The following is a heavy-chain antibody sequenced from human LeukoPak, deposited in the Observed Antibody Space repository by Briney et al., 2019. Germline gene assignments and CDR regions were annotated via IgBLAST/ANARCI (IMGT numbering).Heavy chain of an antibody. D-gene: IGHD2-15*01. V-gene: IGHV4-39*01. J-gene: IGHJ4*02. CDR3: ARRRAATYYFDC. CDR2: MSYSGTT. CDR1: GASIGSIGAY. Sequence: SETLSLTCTVSGASIGSIGAYWGWVRQPPGKGLELLSTLSYCGTMSYSGTTYYNPSLRSRVTISVDTSKSQFSLKLSSVTAADTAVYYCARRRAATYYFDCWGQGTLVTVSS.